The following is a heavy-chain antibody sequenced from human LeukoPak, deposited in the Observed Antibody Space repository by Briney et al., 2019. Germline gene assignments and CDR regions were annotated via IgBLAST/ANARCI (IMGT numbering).Heavy chain of an antibody. CDR1: GGSISSYY. CDR3: ARGSAARVAFDI. J-gene: IGHJ3*02. Sequence: SETLSLTCTVSGGSISSYYWSWIRQPPGKGLEWIGYIYYSGSTNYNPSLKSRVTISVDTSKNQFSLKLSSVTAADTAVYYCARGSAARVAFDIWGQGTMVTVSS. V-gene: IGHV4-59*01. D-gene: IGHD6-6*01. CDR2: IYYSGST.